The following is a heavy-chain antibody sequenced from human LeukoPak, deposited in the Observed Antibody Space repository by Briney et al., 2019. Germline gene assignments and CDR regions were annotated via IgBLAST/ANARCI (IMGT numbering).Heavy chain of an antibody. J-gene: IGHJ5*02. D-gene: IGHD3-9*01. CDR1: GGSFSGYY. CDR2: INHSGST. V-gene: IGHV4-34*01. CDR3: ARVSYHILTGPENWFDP. Sequence: NPSETLSLTCAVYGGSFSGYYWSWIRQPPGKGLEWIGEINHSGSTNYNPSLKSRVTISVDTSKNQFSLKLSSVTAADTAVYYCARVSYHILTGPENWFDPWGQGTLVTVSS.